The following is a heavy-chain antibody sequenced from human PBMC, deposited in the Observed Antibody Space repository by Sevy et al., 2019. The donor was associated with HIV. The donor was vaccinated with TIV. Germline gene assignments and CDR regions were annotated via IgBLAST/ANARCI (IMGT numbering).Heavy chain of an antibody. CDR2: ISSSGSTI. J-gene: IGHJ6*02. V-gene: IGHV3-11*01. CDR3: ARYAAVAGGFDYYYGMDV. CDR1: GFTFSDYY. D-gene: IGHD6-19*01. Sequence: GGSLRLSCAASGFTFSDYYMSWIRQAPGKGLEWVSYISSSGSTIHYADSVKGRFTISRDNAKNSLYLQMNSLRAEDTAVYYCARYAAVAGGFDYYYGMDVWGQGTTVTVSS.